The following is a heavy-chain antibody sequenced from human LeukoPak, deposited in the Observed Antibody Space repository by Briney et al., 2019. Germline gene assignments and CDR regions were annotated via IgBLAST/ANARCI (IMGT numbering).Heavy chain of an antibody. CDR1: GFTFSSYG. V-gene: IGHV3-33*01. CDR3: ARDCSGWYREDI. D-gene: IGHD6-19*01. CDR2: IWYDGSNK. J-gene: IGHJ3*02. Sequence: PGGSLRLSCAASGFTFSSYGMHWVRQALGKGLGWVAVIWYDGSNKYYADSVKGRFTISRDNSKNTLYLQMNSLRAEDTAVYYCARDCSGWYREDIWGQGTMVTVSS.